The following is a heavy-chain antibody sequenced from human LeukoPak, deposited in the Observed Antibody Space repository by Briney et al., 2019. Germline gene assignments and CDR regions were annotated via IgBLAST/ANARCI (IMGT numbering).Heavy chain of an antibody. CDR1: GYTFTGYY. J-gene: IGHJ4*02. CDR3: ARGSKWELRDY. CDR2: INPNSGGT. V-gene: IGHV1-2*06. D-gene: IGHD1-26*01. Sequence: GGSLRLSCKASGYTFTGYYMHWVRQAPGQGLEWMGRINPNSGGTNYAQKFQGRVTMTRDTSISTAYMELSRLRSDDTAVYYCARGSKWELRDYWGQGTLVTVSS.